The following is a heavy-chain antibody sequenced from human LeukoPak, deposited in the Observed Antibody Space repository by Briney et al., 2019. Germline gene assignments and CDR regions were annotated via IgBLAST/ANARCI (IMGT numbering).Heavy chain of an antibody. CDR1: GYSFSSYW. CDR2: IYPRDSRT. D-gene: IGHD2-2*01. V-gene: IGHV5-51*01. J-gene: IGHJ4*02. Sequence: GESLKISCKGSGYSFSSYWIAWVRQMPGKGLEWMGIIYPRDSRTTYSPSFQGQVTISADKSISTAYLQWSSLKASDTAMYYCVRHLSSITSCPNYWGPGTLVTVSS. CDR3: VRHLSSITSCPNY.